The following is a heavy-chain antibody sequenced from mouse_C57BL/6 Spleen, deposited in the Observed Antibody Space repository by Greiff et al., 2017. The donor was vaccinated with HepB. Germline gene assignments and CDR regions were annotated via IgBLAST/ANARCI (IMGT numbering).Heavy chain of an antibody. CDR1: GYTFTSYW. CDR2: IYPGSGST. V-gene: IGHV1-55*01. Sequence: QVQLQQPGAELVKPGASVKMSCKASGYTFTSYWITWVKQRPGQGLEWIGDIYPGSGSTNYNEKFKSKATLTVDTSSSTAYMQLSSLTSEDSAVYYCASGGHDSNYDWYFDVWGTGTTVTVSS. CDR3: ASGGHDSNYDWYFDV. J-gene: IGHJ1*03. D-gene: IGHD2-5*01.